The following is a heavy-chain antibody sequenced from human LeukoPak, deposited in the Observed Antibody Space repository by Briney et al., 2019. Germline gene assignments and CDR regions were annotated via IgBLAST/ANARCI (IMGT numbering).Heavy chain of an antibody. CDR1: GGSISSGGYY. CDR2: IYYSGSA. Sequence: SETLSLTCTVSGGSISSGGYYWSWIRQHPGKGLEWIGYIYYSGSAYYNPSLKSRVTISVDTSKNQFSLKLSSVTAADTAVYYCAREGRVQKVDYWGQGTLVTVSS. CDR3: AREGRVQKVDY. J-gene: IGHJ4*02. D-gene: IGHD1-1*01. V-gene: IGHV4-31*03.